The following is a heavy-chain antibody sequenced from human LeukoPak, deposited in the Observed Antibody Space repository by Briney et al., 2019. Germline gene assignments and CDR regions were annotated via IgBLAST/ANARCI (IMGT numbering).Heavy chain of an antibody. CDR2: ISSSSSTI. D-gene: IGHD3-10*01. V-gene: IGHV3-48*01. CDR3: ARDGYYYGSGSYYKVDFDY. J-gene: IGHJ4*02. Sequence: PGGSLRLSCTASGFTFSRYSMNWVRQAPGKGLEWVSYISSSSSTIYYADSVKGRFTISRDNAKNSLYLQMNSLRAEDTAVYYCARDGYYYGSGSYYKVDFDYWGQGTRVTVSS. CDR1: GFTFSRYS.